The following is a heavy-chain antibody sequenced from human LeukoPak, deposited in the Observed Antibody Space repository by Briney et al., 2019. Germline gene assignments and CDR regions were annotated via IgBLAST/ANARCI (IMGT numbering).Heavy chain of an antibody. CDR1: GGSISSGSCY. V-gene: IGHV4-61*02. CDR2: IYTSGST. CDR3: SRYFDL. J-gene: IGHJ2*01. Sequence: PSETLSLTCTVSGGSISSGSCYWSWIRQPAGKGLEWIGRIYTSGSTNYNPSLKSRVTISLDTSKNHFSLKLSSVTAADTAVYYCSRYFDLWGRGTLVTVSS.